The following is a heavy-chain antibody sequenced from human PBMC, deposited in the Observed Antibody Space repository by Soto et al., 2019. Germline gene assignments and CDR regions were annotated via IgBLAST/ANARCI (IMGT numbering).Heavy chain of an antibody. Sequence: GGSLRLSCAASGFAVSSYSMHWVRQAPGKGLEWVALISYDGNKKYYGDSVRGRFTISRDTSKNTVYLQMNSLRPEETAVYYCARGRGAAAGLFDYWGQGTLVTVSS. V-gene: IGHV3-30-3*01. J-gene: IGHJ4*02. CDR3: ARGRGAAAGLFDY. CDR2: ISYDGNKK. CDR1: GFAVSSYS. D-gene: IGHD6-13*01.